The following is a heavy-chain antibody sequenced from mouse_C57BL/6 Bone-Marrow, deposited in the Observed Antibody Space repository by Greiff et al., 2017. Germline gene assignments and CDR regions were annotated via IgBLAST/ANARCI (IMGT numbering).Heavy chain of an antibody. CDR1: GFTFSSYG. D-gene: IGHD1-1*01. CDR3: ARRYGSSYWYFDV. V-gene: IGHV5-6*01. CDR2: ISSGGSYT. J-gene: IGHJ1*03. Sequence: EVQGVESGGDLVKPGGSLKLSCAASGFTFSSYGMSWVRQTPDKRLEWVATISSGGSYTYYPDSVKGRFTISRDNAKKTLYLQMSSLKSEDTAMYYCARRYGSSYWYFDVWGTGTTVTVSS.